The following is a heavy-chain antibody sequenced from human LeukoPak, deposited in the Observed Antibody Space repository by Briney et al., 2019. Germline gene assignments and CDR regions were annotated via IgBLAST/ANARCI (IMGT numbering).Heavy chain of an antibody. CDR3: ARDRVHRDCSSTSCYSNYYYYYYMDV. J-gene: IGHJ6*03. V-gene: IGHV4-39*07. D-gene: IGHD2-2*01. CDR2: IYYSGST. Sequence: PSETLSLTCTVSGGSISSSSYYWGWIRQPPGKGLEWIGSIYYSGSTYYNPSLKSRVTISVDTSKNQFSLKLSSVTAADTAVYYCARDRVHRDCSSTSCYSNYYYYYYMDVWGKGTTVTVSS. CDR1: GGSISSSSYY.